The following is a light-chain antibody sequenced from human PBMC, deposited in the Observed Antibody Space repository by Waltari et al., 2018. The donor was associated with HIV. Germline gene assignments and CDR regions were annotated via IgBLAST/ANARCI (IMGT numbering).Light chain of an antibody. V-gene: IGLV1-44*01. CDR2: SNN. CDR1: TSNVGSNT. J-gene: IGLJ3*02. Sequence: QSVLAQPPSASGTPGQRVTMSCSGTTSNVGSNTVNWYQQFPGTAPKLLIYSNNQRPSGVPDRISGSKSGTSASLAINGLQSEDEADYYCSTWDDGLSGWVFGGGTKLTVL. CDR3: STWDDGLSGWV.